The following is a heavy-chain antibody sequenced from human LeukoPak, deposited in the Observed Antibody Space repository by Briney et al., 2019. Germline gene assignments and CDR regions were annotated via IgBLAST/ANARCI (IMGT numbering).Heavy chain of an antibody. J-gene: IGHJ4*02. CDR1: GFTFSSYG. Sequence: GGSLRLSCAASGFTFSSYGMHWVRQAPGKGLEWVAVISYDGSNKYYADSVKGRFTISRDNSKNTLYLQMNSLRAEDTAVYYCAKGGPGIPDYGGQGTLVTVSS. D-gene: IGHD5-18*01. V-gene: IGHV3-30*18. CDR2: ISYDGSNK. CDR3: AKGGPGIPDY.